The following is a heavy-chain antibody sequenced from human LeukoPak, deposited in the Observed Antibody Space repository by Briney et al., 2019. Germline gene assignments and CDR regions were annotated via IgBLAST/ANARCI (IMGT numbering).Heavy chain of an antibody. V-gene: IGHV3-30-3*01. D-gene: IGHD3-3*01. CDR2: ISYDGSNK. J-gene: IGHJ6*02. CDR3: ARDRRGLYDFWSGYHGMDV. CDR1: GFTFSSYA. Sequence: GGSLRLSCAASGFTFSSYAMHWVHQAPGKGLEWVAVISYDGSNKYYADSVKGRFTISRDNSKNTLYLQMNSLRAEDTAVYYCARDRRGLYDFWSGYHGMDVWGQGTTVTVSS.